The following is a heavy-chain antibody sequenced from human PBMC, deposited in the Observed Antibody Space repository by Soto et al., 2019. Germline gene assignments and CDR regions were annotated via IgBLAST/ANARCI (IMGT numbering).Heavy chain of an antibody. CDR3: ARGAYYYDSSGLSY. D-gene: IGHD3-22*01. CDR1: GFTFSSYS. CDR2: ISSSSSTI. Sequence: EVQLVESGGGLVQPGGSLSLSCAASGFTFSSYSMNWVRQAPGKGLEWVSYISSSSSTIYYAYSVKGRFTISRDNAKNSLYLQMNSLRAEDTAVYYCARGAYYYDSSGLSYWGQGTLVTVSS. V-gene: IGHV3-48*01. J-gene: IGHJ4*02.